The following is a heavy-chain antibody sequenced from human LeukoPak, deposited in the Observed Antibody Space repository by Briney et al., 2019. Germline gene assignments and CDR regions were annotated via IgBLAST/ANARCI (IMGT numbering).Heavy chain of an antibody. J-gene: IGHJ3*02. V-gene: IGHV1-2*02. CDR2: INPNSGGT. D-gene: IGHD6-19*01. CDR1: GYTFTGYY. Sequence: EASVTVSCKASGYTFTGYYMHWVRQAPGQGLEWMGWINPNSGGTNYAQKFQGRVTMTRDTSISTAYMELSRLRSDDTAVYYCARDHPYSSGWYGIAFDIWGQGTMVTVSS. CDR3: ARDHPYSSGWYGIAFDI.